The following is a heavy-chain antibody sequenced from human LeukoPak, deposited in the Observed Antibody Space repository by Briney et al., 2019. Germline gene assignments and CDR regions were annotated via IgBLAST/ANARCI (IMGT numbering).Heavy chain of an antibody. CDR3: VLLWFGADAFDI. Sequence: GASVKVSCKASGYTFTGYYMHWVRQAPGQGLEWMGWINPNSGGTNYAQKFQGRVTMTTDTSISTAYMELSRLRSDDTAVYYCVLLWFGADAFDIWGQGTMVTVSS. D-gene: IGHD3-10*01. CDR1: GYTFTGYY. CDR2: INPNSGGT. J-gene: IGHJ3*02. V-gene: IGHV1-2*02.